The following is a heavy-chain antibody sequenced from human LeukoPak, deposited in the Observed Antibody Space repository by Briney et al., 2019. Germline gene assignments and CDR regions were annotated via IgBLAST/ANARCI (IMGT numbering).Heavy chain of an antibody. D-gene: IGHD5-12*01. CDR2: ISTSSSYI. CDR1: GFTFSRYT. Sequence: GGSLRLSCAASGFTFSRYTMNWVRQAPGKGLEWVSSISTSSSYIYYADSVKGRFTISRDNAKNSLYLQMNSLRAEDTAVYYCAKDSGYGTRSSFYWGQGTLVTVSS. J-gene: IGHJ4*02. V-gene: IGHV3-21*01. CDR3: AKDSGYGTRSSFY.